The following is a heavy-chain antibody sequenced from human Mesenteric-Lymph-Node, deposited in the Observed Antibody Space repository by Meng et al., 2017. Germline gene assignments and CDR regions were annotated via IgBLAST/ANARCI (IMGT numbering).Heavy chain of an antibody. J-gene: IGHJ4*02. CDR1: GGSISRSNW. D-gene: IGHD1-14*01. CDR2: IYHSGIT. Sequence: QVRLRESGPGLVKPSGTLSLTRAVSGGSISRSNWWSWVRQPPGKGLEWIGKIYHSGITIYNPSLKSRVTMSVDNSKNQFSLKLNSMTAADTAVYYCARDPTGGEDHQRVWGQGTLVTVSS. CDR3: ARDPTGGEDHQRV. V-gene: IGHV4-4*02.